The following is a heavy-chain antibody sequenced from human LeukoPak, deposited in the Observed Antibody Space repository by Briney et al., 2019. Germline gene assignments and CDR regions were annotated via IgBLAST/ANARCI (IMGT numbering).Heavy chain of an antibody. CDR2: INHSGST. CDR1: GGSISGYY. Sequence: SETLSFTCAVYGGSISGYYWSWIRQPPGKGLEWIGEINHSGSTNYNPSLKSRVTISVDTSKNQFSLKLSSVTAADTAVYYCARARSFDYWGQGTLVTVSS. J-gene: IGHJ4*02. V-gene: IGHV4-34*01. CDR3: ARARSFDY.